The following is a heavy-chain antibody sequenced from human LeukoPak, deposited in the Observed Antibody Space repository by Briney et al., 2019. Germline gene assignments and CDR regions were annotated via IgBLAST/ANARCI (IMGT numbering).Heavy chain of an antibody. V-gene: IGHV3-43*01. CDR3: AKDITPSSKSGYFDY. J-gene: IGHJ4*02. CDR1: GFTFDDYT. CDR2: ISWDGGST. D-gene: IGHD4-11*01. Sequence: GGSLRLSCAASGFTFDDYTMHWVRQAPGKGLEWVSLISWDGGSTYYADSVKGRFTISRDNSKNSLYLQMNSLRTEDTALYYCAKDITPSSKSGYFDYWGQGTLVAVSS.